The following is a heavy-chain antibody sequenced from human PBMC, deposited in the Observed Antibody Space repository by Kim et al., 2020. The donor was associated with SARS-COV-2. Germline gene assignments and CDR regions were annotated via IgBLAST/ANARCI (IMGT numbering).Heavy chain of an antibody. CDR2: IKQDGSEK. Sequence: GGSLRLSCAASGFTFSSYWMSWVRQAPGKGLEWVANIKQDGSEKYYVDSVKGRFTISRDNAKNSLYLQMNSLRAEDTAVYYCARDVRLYDSSVYFDYWGQGTLVTVSS. D-gene: IGHD3-22*01. CDR1: GFTFSSYW. J-gene: IGHJ4*02. V-gene: IGHV3-7*01. CDR3: ARDVRLYDSSVYFDY.